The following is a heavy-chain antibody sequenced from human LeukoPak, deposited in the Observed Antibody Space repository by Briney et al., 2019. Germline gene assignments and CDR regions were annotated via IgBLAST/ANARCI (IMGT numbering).Heavy chain of an antibody. CDR2: IYYSGST. V-gene: IGHV4-39*01. CDR1: GGSISSSSYY. D-gene: IGHD2-8*01. Sequence: SETLSLTCTVSGGSISSSSYYWGWIRQPPGKGLEWVRSIYYSGSTYYNPSLKSRVTISVDTSENQFSLKLSSVTAADTAVYYCARHVYCTNDVCSDYWGQGTLVTVSS. J-gene: IGHJ4*02. CDR3: ARHVYCTNDVCSDY.